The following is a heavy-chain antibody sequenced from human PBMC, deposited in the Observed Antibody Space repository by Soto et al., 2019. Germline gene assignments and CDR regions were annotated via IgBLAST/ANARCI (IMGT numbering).Heavy chain of an antibody. Sequence: QAQVVQSGAEVRKPGSSVKLSCKASEGTFNSYAIAWVRQAPGQGLEWMGGIIPYYNTLNYAQKFQDRVTITADDSTNTVYMELSSLRSDDTAVYLCASGASCWYPYFFDSWAQGTLVTVSS. CDR2: IIPYYNTL. V-gene: IGHV1-69*01. D-gene: IGHD6-13*01. J-gene: IGHJ4*02. CDR1: EGTFNSYA. CDR3: ASGASCWYPYFFDS.